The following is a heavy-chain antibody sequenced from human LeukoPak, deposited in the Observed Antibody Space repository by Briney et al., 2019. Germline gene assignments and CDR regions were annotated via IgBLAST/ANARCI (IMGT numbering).Heavy chain of an antibody. Sequence: SETLSLTCTVSGGSISSGGYYWSWIRQHPGNGLEWIGYIYYSGSTYYNPSLKSRVTISVDTSKNQFSLKLSSVTAADTAVYYCARAKPIGLYSAFDIWGQGTMVTVSS. CDR2: IYYSGST. CDR3: ARAKPIGLYSAFDI. V-gene: IGHV4-31*03. CDR1: GGSISSGGYY. D-gene: IGHD2-2*02. J-gene: IGHJ3*02.